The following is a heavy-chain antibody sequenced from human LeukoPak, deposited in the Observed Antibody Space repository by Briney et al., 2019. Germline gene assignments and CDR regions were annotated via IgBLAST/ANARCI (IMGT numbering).Heavy chain of an antibody. D-gene: IGHD3-9*01. Sequence: GVSVKVSCKASGGTFSSYAISWVRQAPGQGLEWMGGIIPIFGTANYAQKFQGRVTITADESTSTAYMELSSLRSEDTAVYYCARVYDIEPYYGMNVWGQGTTVTVSS. CDR2: IIPIFGTA. CDR1: GGTFSSYA. J-gene: IGHJ6*02. CDR3: ARVYDIEPYYGMNV. V-gene: IGHV1-69*13.